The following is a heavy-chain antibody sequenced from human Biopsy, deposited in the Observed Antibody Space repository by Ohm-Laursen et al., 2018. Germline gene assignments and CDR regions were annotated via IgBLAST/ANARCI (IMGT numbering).Heavy chain of an antibody. CDR2: IYSNGNT. Sequence: TLSLTCTVSGGSISGHFWSWVRQPAGKGLEWIGRIYSNGNTNYNPSLKSRVSMSVDMSKNHLSLNLTSVTAADTAMYYCARDEGLLRAFDIWGQGTLGTVSS. D-gene: IGHD1-26*01. CDR1: GGSISGHF. J-gene: IGHJ3*02. V-gene: IGHV4-4*07. CDR3: ARDEGLLRAFDI.